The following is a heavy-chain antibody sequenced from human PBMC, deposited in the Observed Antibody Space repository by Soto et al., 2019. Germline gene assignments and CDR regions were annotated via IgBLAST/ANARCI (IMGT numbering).Heavy chain of an antibody. D-gene: IGHD6-6*01. J-gene: IGHJ6*02. CDR1: GFTFRSHA. V-gene: IGHV3-23*01. CDR2: ISSSGDST. CDR3: AKDLSSSIGPIKYYYYYYGMDV. Sequence: GGSLRLSCAASGFTFRSHALSWVRQAPGKWLEWVSTISSSGDSTYYADSVKGRFTISRDTSKNTLYLQMNSLRAEDTAVYYCAKDLSSSIGPIKYYYYYYGMDVWGQGXTVTVYS.